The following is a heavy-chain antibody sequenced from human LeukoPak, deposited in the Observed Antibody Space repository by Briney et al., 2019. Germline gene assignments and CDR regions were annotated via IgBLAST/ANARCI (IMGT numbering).Heavy chain of an antibody. J-gene: IGHJ6*03. V-gene: IGHV4-59*01. CDR1: GGSISSYY. CDR3: ARYIGSGMNYYYYSMDV. D-gene: IGHD3-10*01. Sequence: PSETLSLTCTVAGGSISSYYCSWIRQPPGKGVQWIGYIYYSGCTNYNPSLKSRVTISVEPSKNQFSLTLSPVTAADTAVYYCARYIGSGMNYYYYSMDVWGKGTTVTISS. CDR2: IYYSGCT.